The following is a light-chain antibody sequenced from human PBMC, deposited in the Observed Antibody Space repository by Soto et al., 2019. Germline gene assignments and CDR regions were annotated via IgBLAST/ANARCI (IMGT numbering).Light chain of an antibody. Sequence: QSALTHPASVSGSPGQSITISCTGTRSDVGGYNYVSWYQQHPGKAPKLMIYEVSNRPSGVSNRFSGSKSGNTASLTISGLQAEDEADYYCNSYTSTSSWVFGGGTKLTVL. J-gene: IGLJ3*02. V-gene: IGLV2-14*01. CDR2: EVS. CDR3: NSYTSTSSWV. CDR1: RSDVGGYNY.